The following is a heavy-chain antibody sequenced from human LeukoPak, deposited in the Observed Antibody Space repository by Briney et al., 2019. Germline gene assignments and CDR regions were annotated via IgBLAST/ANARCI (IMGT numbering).Heavy chain of an antibody. V-gene: IGHV3-30*18. CDR2: ISYDGSNK. J-gene: IGHJ3*02. CDR3: AKDPSGVYDSSGYYYGRWAFDI. Sequence: PGGSLRLSCAASGFTFSSYGMHWVRQAPGKGLEWVAVISYDGSNKYYADSVKGRFTISRDNSKNTLYLQMNSLRAEDTAVYYCAKDPSGVYDSSGYYYGRWAFDIWGQRTMVTVSS. CDR1: GFTFSSYG. D-gene: IGHD3-22*01.